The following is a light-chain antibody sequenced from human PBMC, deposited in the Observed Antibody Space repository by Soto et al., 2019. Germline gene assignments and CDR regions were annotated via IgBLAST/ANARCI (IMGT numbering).Light chain of an antibody. J-gene: IGKJ5*01. CDR1: QSVSSY. Sequence: EIVLTQSPATLSLSPGDIATLSCRASQSVSSYLAWYQQKPGQAPRILIYDASNRATGIPARFSGSGSGTDFTLTISSLEPEDFAVYYCQQRSNWITLGQGTRLEIK. CDR3: QQRSNWIT. V-gene: IGKV3-11*01. CDR2: DAS.